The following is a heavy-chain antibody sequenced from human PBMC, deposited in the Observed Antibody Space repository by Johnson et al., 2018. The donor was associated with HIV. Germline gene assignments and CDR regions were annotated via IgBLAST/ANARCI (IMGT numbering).Heavy chain of an antibody. Sequence: QVQLVESGGGVVQPGRSLSLSCVASGFNFSTYAMHWVRQAPGKGLEWVAVISYDGGHTYYADSVQGRFTISRDNSKNTLYLQMNSLRPEDTAVYYSASRPGGMNNALDFWGQGTMVTVSS. CDR1: GFNFSTYA. J-gene: IGHJ3*01. V-gene: IGHV3-30-3*01. CDR2: ISYDGGHT. CDR3: ASRPGGMNNALDF. D-gene: IGHD1-14*01.